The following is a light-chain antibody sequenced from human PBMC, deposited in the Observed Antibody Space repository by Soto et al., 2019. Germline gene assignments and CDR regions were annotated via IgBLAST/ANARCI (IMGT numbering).Light chain of an antibody. CDR2: LGS. CDR3: MQALQTPRT. J-gene: IGKJ1*01. CDR1: QSLLQSNGYNY. V-gene: IGKV2-28*01. Sequence: DIVMTQSPLSLPVTPGEPASISCRSSQSLLQSNGYNYLDWYLQKPGQSPQLLISLGSNRASGVPDRFSGSGSGTDFTLKISRVEAEDVGVYYCMQALQTPRTLGQGTKVDIK.